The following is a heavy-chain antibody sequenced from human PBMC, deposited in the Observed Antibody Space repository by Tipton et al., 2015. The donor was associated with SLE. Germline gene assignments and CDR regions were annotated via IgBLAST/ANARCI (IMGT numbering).Heavy chain of an antibody. V-gene: IGHV4-61*01. CDR2: IYYSGST. CDR1: GDSISSTSYY. Sequence: TLSLTCTVSGDSISSTSYYWNYIRQPPGKGLEWIGYIYYSGSTNYNPSLKSRVTISVDTSKNQFSLKLSSVTAADTAVYYCARDRSPSGYSSSSWTGMDVWGQGTTVTVSS. J-gene: IGHJ6*02. CDR3: ARDRSPSGYSSSSWTGMDV. D-gene: IGHD6-6*01.